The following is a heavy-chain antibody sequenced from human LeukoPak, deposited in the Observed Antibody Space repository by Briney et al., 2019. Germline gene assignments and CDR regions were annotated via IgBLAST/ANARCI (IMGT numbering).Heavy chain of an antibody. CDR3: ARVGYSLGWFDP. V-gene: IGHV1-2*02. J-gene: IGHJ5*02. Sequence: ASVKVSCKASGYTFTGYYMHWVRQAPGQGLEWMGWINPNSGGTNYAQKFQGRVTMTRDSSISTAYMELSRPRSDDTAVYYCARVGYSLGWFDPWGQGTLVPSPQ. D-gene: IGHD5-18*01. CDR1: GYTFTGYY. CDR2: INPNSGGT.